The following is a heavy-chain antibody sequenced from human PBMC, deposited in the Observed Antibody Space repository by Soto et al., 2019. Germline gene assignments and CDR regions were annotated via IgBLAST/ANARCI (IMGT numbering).Heavy chain of an antibody. CDR3: ARQPYYGGNRDFDY. CDR1: GGSISSSSHY. CDR2: IYYSGNT. V-gene: IGHV4-39*01. J-gene: IGHJ4*02. Sequence: QLQLQESGPGLVKPSETLSLTCTVSGGSISSSSHYWGWIRQPPGKGLEWIGSIYYSGNTYYNPSLKSRVTISVDTSKNPFSLKLSSVTAADTAVYYCARQPYYGGNRDFDYWGQGTLVTVSS. D-gene: IGHD4-17*01.